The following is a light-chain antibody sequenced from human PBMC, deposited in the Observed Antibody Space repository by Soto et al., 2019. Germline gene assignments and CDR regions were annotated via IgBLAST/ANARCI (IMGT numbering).Light chain of an antibody. CDR1: QSVSSSY. V-gene: IGKV3-20*01. CDR2: GAV. Sequence: EIVLTQSPGTLSLSPGERATLSCRASQSVSSSYLARYQQKPGQAPRLLIYGAVTRATGIPARFSGRGSGTEFTLTITSLQSEDFAVYFCQQYNGWLWTFGQGTKVDIK. J-gene: IGKJ1*01. CDR3: QQYNGWLWT.